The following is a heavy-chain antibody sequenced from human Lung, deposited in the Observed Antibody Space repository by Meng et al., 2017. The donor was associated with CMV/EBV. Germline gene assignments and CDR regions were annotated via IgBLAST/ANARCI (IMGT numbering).Heavy chain of an antibody. CDR2: IYSNNNT. J-gene: IGHJ4*02. CDR1: GLSVSSKY. V-gene: IGHV3-53*01. D-gene: IGHD1-26*01. Sequence: LTCAASGLSVSSKYMSWVRQAPGKGLEWVSVIYSNNNTYYADSVKGRFTISRDNSKNTLYFQMNSLRAEDTAIYYCARVVGLHFDYWGQGTLVTVSS. CDR3: ARVVGLHFDY.